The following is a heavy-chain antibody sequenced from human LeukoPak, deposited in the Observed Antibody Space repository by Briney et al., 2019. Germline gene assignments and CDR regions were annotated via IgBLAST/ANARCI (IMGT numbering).Heavy chain of an antibody. CDR3: ARGPEGWQQLVLLAFDI. V-gene: IGHV4-59*01. CDR2: IYYSGST. J-gene: IGHJ3*02. D-gene: IGHD6-13*01. CDR1: GGSISSYY. Sequence: PSETLSLTCTASGGSISSYYWSWIRQPPGKGLEWIGYIYYSGSTNYNPSLKSRVTISVDTSKNQFSLKLSSVTAADTAVYYCARGPEGWQQLVLLAFDIWGQGTMVTVSS.